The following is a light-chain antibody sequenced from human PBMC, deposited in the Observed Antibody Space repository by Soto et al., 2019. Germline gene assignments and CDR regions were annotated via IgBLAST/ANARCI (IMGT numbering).Light chain of an antibody. J-gene: IGKJ1*01. CDR1: QSVLHRSNGNNY. CDR3: HQFYKSPWT. V-gene: IGKV4-1*01. Sequence: DIVMTQSPDSLSVSLGERATIKCRSSQSVLHRSNGNNYIAWYQQKPGQPPKLLIYWSSTRDSGVPDRFIGSGSGTDFTLTVSSLQAEDVAVYYCHQFYKSPWTFGQGTKVEIK. CDR2: WSS.